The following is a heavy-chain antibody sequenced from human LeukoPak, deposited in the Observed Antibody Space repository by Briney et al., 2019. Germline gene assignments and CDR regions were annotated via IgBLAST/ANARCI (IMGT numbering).Heavy chain of an antibody. CDR1: GYTFTSYA. V-gene: IGHV7-4-1*02. J-gene: IGHJ4*02. CDR3: ARGNGYDILTGYYEEFDH. CDR2: INTNTGNP. Sequence: GASVKVSCKASGYTFTSYAMNWVRQAPGQGLEWMGWINTNTGNPTYAQGFTGRFVFSLGTSVSTAYLQISSLKAEDTAVYYCARGNGYDILTGYYEEFDHWGQGTLVTVSS. D-gene: IGHD3-9*01.